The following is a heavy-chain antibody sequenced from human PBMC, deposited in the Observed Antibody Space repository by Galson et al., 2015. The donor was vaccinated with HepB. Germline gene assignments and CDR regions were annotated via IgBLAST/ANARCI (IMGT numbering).Heavy chain of an antibody. D-gene: IGHD4-17*01. CDR2: IIPIFGTA. V-gene: IGHV1-69*06. CDR3: ATAYGDYGNFDY. Sequence: SVKVSCKASGYTFSSYDINWVRQATGQGLEWMGGIIPIFGTANYAQKFQGRVTITADKSTSTAYMELSSLRSEDTAVYYCATAYGDYGNFDYWGQGTLVTVSS. CDR1: GYTFSSYD. J-gene: IGHJ4*02.